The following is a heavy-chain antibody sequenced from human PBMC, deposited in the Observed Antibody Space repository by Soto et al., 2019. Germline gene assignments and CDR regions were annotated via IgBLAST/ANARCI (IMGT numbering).Heavy chain of an antibody. CDR3: AKGIASVVPSKGLDY. D-gene: IGHD2-15*01. V-gene: IGHV3-23*01. CDR2: ISGSGSST. J-gene: IGHJ4*02. Sequence: PGGSLGLSCAASGFPFSSYAMTWVRQAPGKGLEWVASISGSGSSTYSADSVKGRFTVSRDNSKNTQYLQMDSLRVEDTAVYFCAKGIASVVPSKGLDYWGQGTLVLVSS. CDR1: GFPFSSYA.